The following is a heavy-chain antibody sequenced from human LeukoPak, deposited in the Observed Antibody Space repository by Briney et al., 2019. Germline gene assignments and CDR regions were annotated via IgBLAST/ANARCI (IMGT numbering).Heavy chain of an antibody. CDR2: ISSSSSYI. V-gene: IGHV3-21*01. CDR1: GFTFSSYS. J-gene: IGHJ4*02. Sequence: SCAASGFTFSSYSMNWVRQAPGKGLEWVSSISSSSSYIYYADSVKGRFTISRDSAKNSLYLQMNSLRAEDTAVYYCARDRYGEKFDYWGQGTLVTVSS. CDR3: ARDRYGEKFDY. D-gene: IGHD4-17*01.